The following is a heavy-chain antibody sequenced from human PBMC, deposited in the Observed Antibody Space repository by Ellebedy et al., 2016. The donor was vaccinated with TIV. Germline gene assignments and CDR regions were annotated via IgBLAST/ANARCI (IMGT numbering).Heavy chain of an antibody. D-gene: IGHD1-1*01. CDR2: INHSGHT. V-gene: IGHV4-4*02. CDR1: GASISSNHW. CDR3: SRDRRTGPSSPPDGIDT. Sequence: SETLSLXXTVSGASISSNHWCSWLRQPPGKGLEWIGEINHSGHTNYNSSLKSRVTISIDRSKNQFSLNLSSVTAADTAVYYCSRDRRTGPSSPPDGIDTWGQGTMVTGSS. J-gene: IGHJ3*02.